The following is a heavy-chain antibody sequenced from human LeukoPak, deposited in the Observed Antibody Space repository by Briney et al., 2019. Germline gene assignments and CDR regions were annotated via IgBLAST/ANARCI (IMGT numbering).Heavy chain of an antibody. CDR1: RFIFSTYS. CDR2: ISSSGNNI. CDR3: ARDGCNCPGDF. D-gene: IGHD4-23*01. Sequence: PGGSLPQTCLGTRFIFSTYSMNWVRQARGKGLEWLSYISSSGNNIHYADSVKGRITISRDNVKNSLYLQMNSLRDEDTALYYCARDGCNCPGDFWGLGILVTVSS. J-gene: IGHJ4*02. V-gene: IGHV3-48*02.